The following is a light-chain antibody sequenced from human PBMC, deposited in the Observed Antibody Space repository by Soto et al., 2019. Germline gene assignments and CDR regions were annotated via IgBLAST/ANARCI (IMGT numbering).Light chain of an antibody. CDR2: DAS. CDR3: QQYNSYSPWT. CDR1: QSIIRW. J-gene: IGKJ1*01. Sequence: DIQMTQSPSTLSASVGDRVTITCRASQSIIRWLAWYQQKPGKAPKLLIYDASSLESGVPSRFSGSGSGTEFTLTISSLQPDDFASYHCQQYNSYSPWTFGQGTKVDNK. V-gene: IGKV1-5*01.